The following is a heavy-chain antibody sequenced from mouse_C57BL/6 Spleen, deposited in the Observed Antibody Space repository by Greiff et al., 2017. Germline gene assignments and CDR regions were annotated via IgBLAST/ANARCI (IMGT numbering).Heavy chain of an antibody. Sequence: VQLQQPGAELVKPGASVKLSCKASGYTFTSYWMHWVKQRPGQGLEWIGMIHPNSGSTNYNEKFKSKATLTVDKSSSTAYMQLSSLTSEDSAVYYCAYYGYDEGAWAMDYWGQGTSVTVSS. J-gene: IGHJ4*01. CDR2: IHPNSGST. D-gene: IGHD2-2*01. CDR3: AYYGYDEGAWAMDY. CDR1: GYTFTSYW. V-gene: IGHV1-64*01.